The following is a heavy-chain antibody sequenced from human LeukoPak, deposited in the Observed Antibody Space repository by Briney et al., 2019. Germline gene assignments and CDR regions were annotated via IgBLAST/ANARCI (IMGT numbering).Heavy chain of an antibody. Sequence: PGGSLRLSCGASGFTFSSYDMHWVRQTTGKGLEWVSAIGTAGDTYYPGSVKGRFTISRENAKNSLYLQMNSLRAGDTAVYYCARGDSSGYQRNTKFDYWGQGTLVTVSS. CDR1: GFTFSSYD. J-gene: IGHJ4*02. CDR2: IGTAGDT. V-gene: IGHV3-13*01. CDR3: ARGDSSGYQRNTKFDY. D-gene: IGHD3-22*01.